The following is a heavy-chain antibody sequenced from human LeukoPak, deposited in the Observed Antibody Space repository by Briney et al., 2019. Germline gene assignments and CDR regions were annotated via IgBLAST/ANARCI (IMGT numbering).Heavy chain of an antibody. J-gene: IGHJ3*02. CDR3: AREGWQLLVHAFDI. CDR1: GGSISSSGYY. CDR2: IYYGGST. D-gene: IGHD6-19*01. Sequence: PSETLSLTCTVSGGSISSSGYYWDWIRQPPGKGLEWIGNIYYGGSTYYNPSLKSRVTISVDTSKNQFFLKLSSVTAADTAVYYCAREGWQLLVHAFDIWGQGTMVTVSS. V-gene: IGHV4-39*07.